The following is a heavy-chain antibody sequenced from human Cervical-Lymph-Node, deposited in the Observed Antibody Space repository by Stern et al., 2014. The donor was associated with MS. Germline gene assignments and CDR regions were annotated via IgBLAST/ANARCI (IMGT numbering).Heavy chain of an antibody. CDR3: ARGGVIYTQDRNGFDV. J-gene: IGHJ3*01. V-gene: IGHV4-30-2*01. CDR2: IYHSGST. Sequence: QVQLVESGSGQAKPSQTLSLTCAVSGGSISSGGSSWNWIRPPPGKGLEWIGFIYHSGSTYYNPSLKGRVFISVDTSKNQSALNLRSVTAADTAVYYCARGGVIYTQDRNGFDVWGQGTMVTVSS. CDR1: GGSISSGGSS. D-gene: IGHD2-21*01.